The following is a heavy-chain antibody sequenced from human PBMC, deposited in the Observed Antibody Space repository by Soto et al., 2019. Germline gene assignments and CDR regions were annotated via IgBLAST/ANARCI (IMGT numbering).Heavy chain of an antibody. J-gene: IGHJ6*02. V-gene: IGHV3-30*03. CDR2: ISYDGSNK. CDR1: GFTFSSYG. CDR3: ATHSRAGSGYYYYYYYGMDV. Sequence: QVQLVESGGVVVQPGRSLRLSCAASGFTFSSYGMHWVRQAPGKGLEWVAVISYDGSNKYYADSVKGRFTISTDNYKDSLHLQRISIGADDTAVYYCATHSRAGSGYYYYYYYGMDVWGQGTTVIVSS. D-gene: IGHD3-22*01.